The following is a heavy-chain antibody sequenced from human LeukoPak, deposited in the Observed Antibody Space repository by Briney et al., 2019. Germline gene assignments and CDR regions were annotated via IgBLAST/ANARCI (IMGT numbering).Heavy chain of an antibody. CDR1: GFTFRSYA. V-gene: IGHV3-23*01. CDR2: ISADGDST. Sequence: GGSLRLSCAASGFTFRSYAMNWVRQAPGKGLEWVSAISADGDSTYYADSVKGRFTISRDNSKNTLYLQMNGLRPGDTAVYYCARRRYCTSTSCHDFDYWGQGTLVTVSS. CDR3: ARRRYCTSTSCHDFDY. D-gene: IGHD2-2*01. J-gene: IGHJ4*02.